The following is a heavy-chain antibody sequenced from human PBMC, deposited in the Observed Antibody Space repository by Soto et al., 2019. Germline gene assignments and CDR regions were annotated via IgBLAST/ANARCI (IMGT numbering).Heavy chain of an antibody. V-gene: IGHV1-69*01. CDR2: IIPIFGTA. CDR1: GGTFSSYA. Sequence: QVQLVQSGAEVQKPGSSVKVSCKASGGTFSSYAISWVRQAPGQGLEWMGGIIPIFGTANYAQKLQGRVTNTEDESTSTAYRELRSLRSEDRAVFYCARRVEDYWYFDLWGRGTLVTVSS. J-gene: IGHJ2*01. CDR3: ARRVEDYWYFDL.